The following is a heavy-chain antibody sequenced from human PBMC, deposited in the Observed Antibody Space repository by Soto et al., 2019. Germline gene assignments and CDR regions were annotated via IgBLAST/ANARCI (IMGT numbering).Heavy chain of an antibody. CDR2: IRDKARGYTT. CDR3: TRLLSYCGGDCHSFAFDI. V-gene: IGHV3-72*01. D-gene: IGHD2-21*02. J-gene: IGHJ3*02. Sequence: PGGSLSLSCAASGFTFSDHFMEWVRQAPGKGPEWVGRIRDKARGYTTDYAASVKGRFTISRDDSKNSLYLQMNSLKPEDTALYYSTRLLSYCGGDCHSFAFDIWGQGTTVTV. CDR1: GFTFSDHF.